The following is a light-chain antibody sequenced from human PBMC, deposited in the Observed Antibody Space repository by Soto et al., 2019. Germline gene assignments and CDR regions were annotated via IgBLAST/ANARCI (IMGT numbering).Light chain of an antibody. V-gene: IGKV3-15*01. J-gene: IGKJ5*01. CDR1: ESVRRN. CDR3: QQYYDWPTIT. Sequence: EIVMTQSPATLSVPPGDRATLSCRASESVRRNLAWYQQKPGQAPRLLIHGASIRAADIPDRFSGSGSGTEFTLTISTLQSEDFAVYYCQQYYDWPTITFGQGTRLE. CDR2: GAS.